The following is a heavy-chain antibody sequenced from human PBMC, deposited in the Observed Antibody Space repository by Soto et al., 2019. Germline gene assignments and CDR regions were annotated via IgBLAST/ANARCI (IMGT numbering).Heavy chain of an antibody. J-gene: IGHJ4*02. CDR3: ATTRSGSYNGAFDY. CDR1: GYTFTSYA. V-gene: IGHV1-3*01. D-gene: IGHD1-26*01. Sequence: QVQLVQSGAEVKKPGASVKVSCKASGYTFTSYAMHWVRQAPGQRLEWMGWINAGNGNTKYSQKFQGRVTITRDTSASTAYMELSSLRSEDTAVYYWATTRSGSYNGAFDYWGQGTLVTVSS. CDR2: INAGNGNT.